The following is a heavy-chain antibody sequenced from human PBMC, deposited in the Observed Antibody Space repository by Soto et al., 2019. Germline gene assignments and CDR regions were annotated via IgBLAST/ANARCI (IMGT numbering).Heavy chain of an antibody. CDR3: ARDGGRHSGGIDY. V-gene: IGHV1-69*01. J-gene: IGHJ4*02. CDR1: GGTFSSYS. D-gene: IGHD1-26*01. Sequence: VQLVQSGAEVKKPGSSVKVSCKASGGTFSSYSINWVRQAPGQGLEWMGEIIPIFGTANYAQKFQGRVTITADESTSTAYMELSRLRSEDTAVYYCARDGGRHSGGIDYWGQGTLVTVSS. CDR2: IIPIFGTA.